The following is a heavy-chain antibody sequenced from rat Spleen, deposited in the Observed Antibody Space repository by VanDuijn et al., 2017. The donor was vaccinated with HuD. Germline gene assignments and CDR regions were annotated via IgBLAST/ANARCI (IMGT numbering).Heavy chain of an antibody. CDR1: GFTFSNYG. V-gene: IGHV5-19*01. Sequence: EVQLVESGGGLVQPGRSLKLSCAVSGFTFSNYGLHWIRQAPTKGLEWVASISSGGGGTYYSDSVKGRFTISSDNAKSILYLHMDSLRSEDTATYYCTTQWELYHWGQGVMVTVSS. CDR2: ISSGGGGT. CDR3: TTQWELYH. D-gene: IGHD5-1*01. J-gene: IGHJ2*01.